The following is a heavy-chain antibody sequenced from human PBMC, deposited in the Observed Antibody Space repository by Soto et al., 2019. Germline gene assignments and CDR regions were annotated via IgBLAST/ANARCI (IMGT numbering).Heavy chain of an antibody. J-gene: IGHJ4*02. D-gene: IGHD3-22*01. CDR1: GGSISTSSYY. Sequence: QLQLQESGPGLVKPSETLSLTCTVSGGSISTSSYYWGWIRQPPGKGLEWIGSIYYSGSTYYNPSLKSRVTISVDTSKNQFSLKLSSVTAADAAVYFCARDYDSSGDYWGQGTLVTVSS. CDR2: IYYSGST. V-gene: IGHV4-39*01. CDR3: ARDYDSSGDY.